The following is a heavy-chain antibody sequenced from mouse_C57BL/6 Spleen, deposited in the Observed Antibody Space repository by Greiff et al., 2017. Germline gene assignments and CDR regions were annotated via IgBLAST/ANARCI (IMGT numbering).Heavy chain of an antibody. J-gene: IGHJ2*01. Sequence: QVTLKESGPGLLQPSQTLSLTCSFSGFSLSTFGMGVGRIRQPSGKGLEWLAHIWWDDDKYYTPALKSRLTISKDTSKNHIFRKIANVDTADTATYYCARIGGLRRGYYFDYWGQGTTLTVSS. D-gene: IGHD2-4*01. CDR2: IWWDDDK. V-gene: IGHV8-8*01. CDR3: ARIGGLRRGYYFDY. CDR1: GFSLSTFGMG.